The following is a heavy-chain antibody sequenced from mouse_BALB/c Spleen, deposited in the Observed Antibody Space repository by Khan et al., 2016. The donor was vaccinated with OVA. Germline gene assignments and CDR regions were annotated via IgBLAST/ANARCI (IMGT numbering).Heavy chain of an antibody. J-gene: IGHJ3*01. Sequence: EVQLQESGGDLVKPGGSLKLSCAASGFTFSTYGMSWVRQTPDKRLEWVATVSTGGGYTYYPDSVKGRFTISRDNAKNTLYLQMSGLKSEDTAIFYCTRLAYYHDSEGFAYWGQGTLVTVSA. V-gene: IGHV5-6*01. CDR2: VSTGGGYT. CDR3: TRLAYYHDSEGFAY. D-gene: IGHD1-1*01. CDR1: GFTFSTYG.